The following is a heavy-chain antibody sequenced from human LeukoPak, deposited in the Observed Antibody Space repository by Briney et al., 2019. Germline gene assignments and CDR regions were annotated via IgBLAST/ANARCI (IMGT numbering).Heavy chain of an antibody. V-gene: IGHV3-23*01. Sequence: GGSLRLSCAVSGITLSNYGMSWVRQAPGKGLEWVAGISDSGGRANYADSVKVRFTISRDTPKNKMYLQMNSLSAEATAVYFCAKRGVVIRVILVGFHKEAHYFDSWGQGALVTVSS. D-gene: IGHD3-22*01. J-gene: IGHJ4*02. CDR3: AKRGVVIRVILVGFHKEAHYFDS. CDR1: GITLSNYG. CDR2: ISDSGGRA.